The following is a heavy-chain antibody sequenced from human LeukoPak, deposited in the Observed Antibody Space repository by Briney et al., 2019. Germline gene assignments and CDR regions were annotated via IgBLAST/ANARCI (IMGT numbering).Heavy chain of an antibody. CDR1: GYSISTGYF. CDR3: ARVKGRLSWFDP. J-gene: IGHJ5*02. Sequence: PSETLSLTCTVSGYSISTGYFWGWIRQTPGKGLEWIGSIYHSGTTYYNPSLKSRVTISVDTSKNQFSLKLSSVTAADTAVYYCARVKGRLSWFDPWGQGTLFTVSS. CDR2: IYHSGTT. V-gene: IGHV4-38-2*02.